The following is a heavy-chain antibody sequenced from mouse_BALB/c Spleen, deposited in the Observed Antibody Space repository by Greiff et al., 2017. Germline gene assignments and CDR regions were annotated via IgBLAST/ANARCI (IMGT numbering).Heavy chain of an antibody. CDR1: GFSFTSYG. CDR3: ARDGKRYDLEY. Sequence: QVQLQQSGPGLVAPSQCLSISCTVSGFSFTSYGVHWVRQPPGKGLEWLGVIWAGGSTNYNSALMSRLSISKDNSKSQVYLKMNSLQTDDTAMYYCARDGKRYDLEYWGQGTTRTVSA. D-gene: IGHD2-14*01. J-gene: IGHJ2*01. V-gene: IGHV2-9*02. CDR2: IWAGGST.